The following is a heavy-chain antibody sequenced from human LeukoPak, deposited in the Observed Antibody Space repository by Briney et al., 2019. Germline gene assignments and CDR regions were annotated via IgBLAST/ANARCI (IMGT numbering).Heavy chain of an antibody. CDR1: GDSISSSSYY. CDR2: IYYTGIT. Sequence: KASETLSLTCTVSGDSISSSSYYWGWIRQPPGKGLEWIGSIYYTGITYYNPSLKSRVTISLDTSKNQFSLKLSSVTAADTAVYYCVRLPLVRDNFRGDYWGQGTLVTVSS. D-gene: IGHD5-24*01. J-gene: IGHJ4*02. V-gene: IGHV4-39*01. CDR3: VRLPLVRDNFRGDY.